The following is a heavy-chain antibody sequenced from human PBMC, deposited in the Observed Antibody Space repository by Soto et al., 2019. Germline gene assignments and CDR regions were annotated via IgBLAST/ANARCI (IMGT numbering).Heavy chain of an antibody. V-gene: IGHV3-15*01. CDR1: VFTFTSAW. D-gene: IGHD3-22*01. CDR3: STDDSSGYYYELVSY. Sequence: GESLKISCTGSVFTFTSAWMSWVRQAPGKGLEWVGRIKSEVDGGTTDYGAPGKGRFTISRDDSKNTLYLQMNSLQTEDTAVYYCSTDDSSGYYYELVSYWGQGTLVTVSS. J-gene: IGHJ4*02. CDR2: IKSEVDGGTT.